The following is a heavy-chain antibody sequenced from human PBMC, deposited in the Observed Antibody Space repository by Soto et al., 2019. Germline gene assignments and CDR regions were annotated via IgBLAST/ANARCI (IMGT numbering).Heavy chain of an antibody. Sequence: SETLSLTCAVYGGSFSGYYWTWIRQPPGKGLEWIGEINHSGTINFNPSLKSRLTISLDTSKKHFSLQLSSVTDADTAAYYCARADGTQVTSSSLDVWDKVTTATVAS. CDR1: GGSFSGYY. CDR3: ARADGTQVTSSSLDV. CDR2: INHSGTI. V-gene: IGHV4-34*01. J-gene: IGHJ6*04. D-gene: IGHD2-21*02.